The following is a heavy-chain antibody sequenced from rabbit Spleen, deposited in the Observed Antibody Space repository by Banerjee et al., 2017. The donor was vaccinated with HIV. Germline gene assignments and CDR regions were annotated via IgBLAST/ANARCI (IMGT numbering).Heavy chain of an antibody. CDR2: VDVGSVIRI. J-gene: IGHJ3*01. D-gene: IGHD3-1*01. V-gene: IGHV1S45*01. CDR3: ARGDQWDL. Sequence: QEQLVESGGGLVQPGGSLKLSCKASGFTLSSYWICWVRQAPGKGLEWIACVDVGSVIRIHYATWAKGRFTISKTSSTTVTLQMTSLTAADTATYFCARGDQWDLWGQGTLVTVS. CDR1: GFTLSSYW.